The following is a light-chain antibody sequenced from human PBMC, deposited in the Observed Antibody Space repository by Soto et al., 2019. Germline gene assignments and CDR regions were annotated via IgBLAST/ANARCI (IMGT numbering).Light chain of an antibody. CDR1: QSISTF. Sequence: EIVLTQSPGTLSLSPGERATLSCRASQSISTFLAWYHQKPGQAPRLLIYRASTRATGIPARFSGSGSGTEFTLTISSLQSEDFAVYYCQQYNNWPRTFGQGTKVEIK. J-gene: IGKJ1*01. CDR3: QQYNNWPRT. CDR2: RAS. V-gene: IGKV3-15*01.